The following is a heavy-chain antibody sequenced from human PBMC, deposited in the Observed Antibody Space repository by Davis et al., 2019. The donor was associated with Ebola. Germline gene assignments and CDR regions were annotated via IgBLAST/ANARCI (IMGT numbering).Heavy chain of an antibody. CDR3: ARTAMGIAAP. CDR2: IYYSGST. CDR1: GGSISSSY. D-gene: IGHD6-13*01. Sequence: SETLSLTCTASGGSISSSYWSWIRQPPGKGLEWIGYIYYSGSTNYNPSLKSRVTISVDTSKNQFSLKLSSVTAADTAVYYCARTAMGIAAPWGQGTLVTVSS. V-gene: IGHV4-59*01. J-gene: IGHJ5*02.